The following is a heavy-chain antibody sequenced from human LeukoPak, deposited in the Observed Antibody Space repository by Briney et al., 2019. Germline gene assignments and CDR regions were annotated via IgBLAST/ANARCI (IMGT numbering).Heavy chain of an antibody. CDR2: ISYDGSNK. CDR3: AKSHEPYYYDSSGYYDDY. CDR1: GFTFSTFG. D-gene: IGHD3-22*01. Sequence: GGSLRLSCAASGFTFSTFGMHWVRQAPGKGLEWVAVISYDGSNKYYADSVKGRFTISRDDSKNTLYLQMKSLRAEDTAVYYCAKSHEPYYYDSSGYYDDYWGQGTLVTVSS. J-gene: IGHJ4*02. V-gene: IGHV3-30*18.